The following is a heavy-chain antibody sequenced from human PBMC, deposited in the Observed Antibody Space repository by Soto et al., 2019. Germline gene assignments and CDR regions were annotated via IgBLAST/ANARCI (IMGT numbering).Heavy chain of an antibody. CDR1: GFTFSSYS. J-gene: IGHJ4*02. CDR2: ISCNSRFI. D-gene: IGHD1-26*01. Sequence: EVQLVESGGGLVQPGGSLRLSCVASGFTFSSYSMNWVRQAPGKGLEWVSYISCNSRFIHYADSVKGRFTSSRDNAKNSLYLQMNSLRDEDTAVYYCARDFAWAFDYWGQGTLLTVSP. CDR3: ARDFAWAFDY. V-gene: IGHV3-48*02.